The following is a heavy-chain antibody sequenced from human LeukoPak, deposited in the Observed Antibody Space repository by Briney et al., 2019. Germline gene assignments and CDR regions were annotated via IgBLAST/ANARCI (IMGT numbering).Heavy chain of an antibody. J-gene: IGHJ4*02. Sequence: GGSLRLSCAASGFTFSSYWMSWVRQAPGKGLEWVASIKQDGSEKYYVDSVKGRFTISRDNAKNSLYLQMNSLRAEDTAVYYCARDLGDYVWGSYRPLYYFDYWGQGTLVTVSS. CDR2: IKQDGSEK. V-gene: IGHV3-7*03. CDR3: ARDLGDYVWGSYRPLYYFDY. CDR1: GFTFSSYW. D-gene: IGHD3-16*02.